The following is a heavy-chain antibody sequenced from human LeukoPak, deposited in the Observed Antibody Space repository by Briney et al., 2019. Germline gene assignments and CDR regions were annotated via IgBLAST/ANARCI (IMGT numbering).Heavy chain of an antibody. Sequence: GGSLRLSCAASGFTFSSYEMNWVRQAPGKGLEWVSYISSSGSTIYYADSVKGRFTISRDNAKNSLYLQMNSLRAEDTAVYYCARVAFIEYSSSPVFDYWGQGTLVTVSS. V-gene: IGHV3-48*03. J-gene: IGHJ4*02. D-gene: IGHD6-6*01. CDR2: ISSSGSTI. CDR3: ARVAFIEYSSSPVFDY. CDR1: GFTFSSYE.